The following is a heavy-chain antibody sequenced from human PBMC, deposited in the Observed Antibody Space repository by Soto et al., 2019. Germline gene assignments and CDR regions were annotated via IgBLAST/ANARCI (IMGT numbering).Heavy chain of an antibody. Sequence: ASVKVSCKASGYTLTSYAMHWVRQAPGQRLEWMGWINAGNGNTKYSQKFQGRVTITRDTSASTAYMELSSLRSEDTAVYYCARASGYYDFWSGYYNYYYYGMDVWGQGTTVTGLL. CDR3: ARASGYYDFWSGYYNYYYYGMDV. D-gene: IGHD3-3*01. CDR1: GYTLTSYA. CDR2: INAGNGNT. J-gene: IGHJ6*02. V-gene: IGHV1-3*01.